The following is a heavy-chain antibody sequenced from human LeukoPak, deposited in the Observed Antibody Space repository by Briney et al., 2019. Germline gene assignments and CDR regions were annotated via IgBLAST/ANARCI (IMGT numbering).Heavy chain of an antibody. Sequence: GGSLRLSCVASGFTFRSYHMHWVRQAPGKGLEWVAFIRHDESKEDYAESVKGRFTISRDNSKNTLFLQLNSLRLEDTAVYYCARDMVAGTGTGWYFDLWGRGTLVTVSS. CDR1: GFTFRSYH. J-gene: IGHJ2*01. CDR2: IRHDESKE. CDR3: ARDMVAGTGTGWYFDL. D-gene: IGHD6-19*01. V-gene: IGHV3-30*02.